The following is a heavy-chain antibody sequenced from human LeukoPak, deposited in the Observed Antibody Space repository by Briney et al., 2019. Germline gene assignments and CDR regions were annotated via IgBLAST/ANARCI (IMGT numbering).Heavy chain of an antibody. Sequence: ASVKVSCKASGYTFTSYGISWVRQAPGQGLEWMGWISAYNGNTNYAQKLQGRVTMTTDTSTSTAYMELRSLRAEDTAVYYCARDRPPIEPYYMDVWGKGTTVTVSS. CDR1: GYTFTSYG. CDR2: ISAYNGNT. D-gene: IGHD2-21*01. J-gene: IGHJ6*03. CDR3: ARDRPPIEPYYMDV. V-gene: IGHV1-18*01.